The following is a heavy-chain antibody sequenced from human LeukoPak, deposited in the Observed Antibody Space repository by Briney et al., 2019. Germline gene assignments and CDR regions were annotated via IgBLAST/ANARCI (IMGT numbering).Heavy chain of an antibody. J-gene: IGHJ4*02. D-gene: IGHD7-27*01. Sequence: SETLSLTCAVYGGSFSGYYWSWIRQPPGKGLEWIGEINHSGSTNYNPSLKSRVTISVDTSKNQFSLKLSSVTAADTAVYYCARGEELGDRFLPVCWGQGTLVTVSS. CDR3: ARGEELGDRFLPVC. V-gene: IGHV4-34*01. CDR1: GGSFSGYY. CDR2: INHSGST.